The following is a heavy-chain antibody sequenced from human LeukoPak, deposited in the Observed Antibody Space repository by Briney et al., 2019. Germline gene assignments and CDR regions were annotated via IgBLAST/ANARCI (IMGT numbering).Heavy chain of an antibody. CDR2: IKEDGSEK. Sequence: PGGSLRLSCAASGFTFSSYWMSWVRQAPGKGLEWVANIKEDGSEKYYADSVKGRFTISRDNAKNSLYLQMNSLRAEDTAVYYCARIAAAGTWRVTPTKNGAFDIWGQGTMVTVSS. D-gene: IGHD6-13*01. J-gene: IGHJ3*02. CDR3: ARIAAAGTWRVTPTKNGAFDI. CDR1: GFTFSSYW. V-gene: IGHV3-7*03.